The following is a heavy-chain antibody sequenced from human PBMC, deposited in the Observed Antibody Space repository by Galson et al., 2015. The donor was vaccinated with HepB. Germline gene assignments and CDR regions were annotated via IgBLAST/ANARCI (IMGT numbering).Heavy chain of an antibody. D-gene: IGHD4-17*01. CDR1: GYTFTSYG. J-gene: IGHJ5*02. CDR3: ASNTVTRVGYNWFDP. V-gene: IGHV1-18*04. Sequence: SVKVSCKASGYTFTSYGISWVRQAPGQGLEWMGWISAYNGNTNYAQKLQGRVTMTTDTSTSTAYMELRSLRSDDTAVYYCASNTVTRVGYNWFDPWGQGTLVTVSS. CDR2: ISAYNGNT.